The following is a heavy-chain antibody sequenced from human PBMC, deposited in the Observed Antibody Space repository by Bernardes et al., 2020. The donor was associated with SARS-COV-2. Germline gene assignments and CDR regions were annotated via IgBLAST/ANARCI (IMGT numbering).Heavy chain of an antibody. CDR2: ISWNTGSI. CDR1: GFSFGDYA. J-gene: IGHJ3*01. Sequence: GGSLRLSCAASGFSFGDYAMHWVRRAPGKGLECVASISWNTGSIGYASSVRGRFTTSRDNTRTSVFLQMESLRAEDTAVYYCARDVGGTDWRFGFDVWGPGTMVHVSS. V-gene: IGHV3-9*01. CDR3: ARDVGGTDWRFGFDV. D-gene: IGHD3-9*01.